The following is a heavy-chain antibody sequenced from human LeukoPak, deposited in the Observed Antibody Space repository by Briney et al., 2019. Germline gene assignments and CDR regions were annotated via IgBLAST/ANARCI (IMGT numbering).Heavy chain of an antibody. CDR2: IYYSGST. Sequence: SETLSLTCTVSGGSISSYYWSWIRQPPGKGLEWIGYIYYSGSTNYNPSLKSRVTISVDTSKNQFSLKLSSVTAADTAVYYCARVDTVTMAFDIWGQGTMVTVSS. V-gene: IGHV4-59*01. J-gene: IGHJ3*02. CDR3: ARVDTVTMAFDI. D-gene: IGHD4-17*01. CDR1: GGSISSYY.